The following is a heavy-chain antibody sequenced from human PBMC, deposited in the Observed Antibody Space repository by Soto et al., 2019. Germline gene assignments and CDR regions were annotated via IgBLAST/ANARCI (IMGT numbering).Heavy chain of an antibody. J-gene: IGHJ4*02. D-gene: IGHD4-17*01. Sequence: PGGSLRLSCAASGFTFSSYAMHWVRQTPGKGLEWVAVISYDGSNKYYADSVKGRFTISRDNSKSTLYLQMNSLRAEDTAVYYWSRAPSPTPQGPHDFDNWGQVSRVTVSS. CDR2: ISYDGSNK. CDR3: SRAPSPTPQGPHDFDN. CDR1: GFTFSSYA. V-gene: IGHV3-30-3*01.